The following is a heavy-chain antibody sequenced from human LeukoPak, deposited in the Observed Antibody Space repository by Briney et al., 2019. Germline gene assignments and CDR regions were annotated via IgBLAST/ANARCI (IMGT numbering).Heavy chain of an antibody. CDR2: IRSKRNNYAT. J-gene: IGHJ3*02. V-gene: IGHV3-73*01. CDR3: SRLEDSSPIEVALNI. CDR1: GCTFSGSV. Sequence: GGSLRLSCAASGCTFSGSVMHWVRQAAGKGLEWVGRIRSKRNNYATAYAASVKGRFTISRDDSKNTVYLHMGSPKTEDTALYYCSRLEDSSPIEVALNIWGQGTVVTVSS. D-gene: IGHD6-13*01.